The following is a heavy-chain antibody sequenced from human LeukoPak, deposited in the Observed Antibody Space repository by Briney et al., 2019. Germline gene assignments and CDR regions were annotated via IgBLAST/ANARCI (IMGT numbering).Heavy chain of an antibody. V-gene: IGHV3-9*01. J-gene: IGHJ4*02. CDR3: AKDAVYYYDSSGHFDY. CDR2: ISWNSGSI. Sequence: PGRSLRLSCAASGFTFDDYAMHWVRQAPGKGLEWVSGISWNSGSIGYADSVKGRFTISRDNAKNSLYLQMNRLRAEDTALYYCAKDAVYYYDSSGHFDYWGQGTLVTVSS. CDR1: GFTFDDYA. D-gene: IGHD3-22*01.